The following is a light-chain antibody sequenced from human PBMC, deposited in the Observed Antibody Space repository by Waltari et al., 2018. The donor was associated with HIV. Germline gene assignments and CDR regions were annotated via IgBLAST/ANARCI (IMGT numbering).Light chain of an antibody. Sequence: DIQMTQSPSSVSASVGERVTITCRASQGINNYLAWYQQKPGKAPKLLLYAASSLQSGVPSRFSGSASGTDFTLIISSLQPEDFATYYCQQGNSFPITFGQGTRLEIK. V-gene: IGKV1-12*01. CDR3: QQGNSFPIT. CDR1: QGINNY. CDR2: AAS. J-gene: IGKJ5*01.